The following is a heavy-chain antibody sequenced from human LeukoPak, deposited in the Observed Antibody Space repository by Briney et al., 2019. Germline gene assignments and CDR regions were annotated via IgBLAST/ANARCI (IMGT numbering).Heavy chain of an antibody. CDR1: GVTFSSCG. V-gene: IGHV3-30*03. CDR2: ISSDGNDK. Sequence: GGSLRLSCAASGVTFSSCGMHWVRQAPGKGLEWVALISSDGNDKLYGDSVKGRFTTSRDDSKSTLYLHMNSLRAEDTAVYYCTTKVIRGDRGDDYDDWGQGTLVTVSS. J-gene: IGHJ4*02. CDR3: TTKVIRGDRGDDYDD. D-gene: IGHD5-12*01.